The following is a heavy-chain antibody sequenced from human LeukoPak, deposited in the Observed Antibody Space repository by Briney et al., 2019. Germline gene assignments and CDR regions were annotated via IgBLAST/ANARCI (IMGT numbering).Heavy chain of an antibody. V-gene: IGHV3-23*01. CDR3: AKDQSTILGHYYGMDV. D-gene: IGHD3-3*01. Sequence: GGSLRLSCAASGFTFSSYAMSWVRQAPGKGLEWVSAISGSGGSTYYADSVKGRFTISRDNSKNTLYLQMNSLRAEDTAVYYCAKDQSTILGHYYGMDVWGQGTTVTVSS. CDR2: ISGSGGST. J-gene: IGHJ6*02. CDR1: GFTFSSYA.